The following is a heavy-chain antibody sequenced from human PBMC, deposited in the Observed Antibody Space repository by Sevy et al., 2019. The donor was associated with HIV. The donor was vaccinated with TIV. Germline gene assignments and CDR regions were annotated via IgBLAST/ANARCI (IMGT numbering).Heavy chain of an antibody. CDR2: ISSSSSTI. Sequence: GGSLRLSCAASGFTFSSYSMNWVRQAPGKGLEWVSYISSSSSTIYYAYSVKGRFTISRDNAKNSLYLQMNSLRAEDTAVYYCARVRYSSSSSYYYMDVWGKGTTVTVSS. V-gene: IGHV3-48*01. CDR1: GFTFSSYS. D-gene: IGHD6-13*01. J-gene: IGHJ6*03. CDR3: ARVRYSSSSSYYYMDV.